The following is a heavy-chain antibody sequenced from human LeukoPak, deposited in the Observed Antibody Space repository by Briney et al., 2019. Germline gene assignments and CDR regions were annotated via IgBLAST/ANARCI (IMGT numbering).Heavy chain of an antibody. D-gene: IGHD1-26*01. V-gene: IGHV4-34*01. CDR1: GGSFSGYY. CDR3: ARNYVGATHVALDY. J-gene: IGHJ4*02. Sequence: SETLSLTCAVYGGSFSGYYWSWIRQPPGKGLEWIGEINHSGSTNYNPSLKSRVTISVDTSKNQFSLKLSSVTAADTAVYYCARNYVGATHVALDYWGQGTLVTVSS. CDR2: INHSGST.